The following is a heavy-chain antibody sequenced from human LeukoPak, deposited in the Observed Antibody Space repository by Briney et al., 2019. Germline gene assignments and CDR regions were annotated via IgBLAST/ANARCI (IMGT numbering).Heavy chain of an antibody. V-gene: IGHV3-48*01. Sequence: PGGSLRLSCAASGFTFSIYSMNWVRQAPGRGLEWLSYIGSSGTTTYYADSVKGRFTISRDNSKNTVYLQMNSLRTEDTAVYYCAAIRYFDWLSSGYWGQGALVTVSS. D-gene: IGHD3-9*01. CDR3: AAIRYFDWLSSGY. J-gene: IGHJ4*02. CDR1: GFTFSIYS. CDR2: IGSSGTTT.